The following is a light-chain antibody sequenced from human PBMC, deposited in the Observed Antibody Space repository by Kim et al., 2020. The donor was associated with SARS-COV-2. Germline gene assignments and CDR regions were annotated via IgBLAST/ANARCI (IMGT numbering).Light chain of an antibody. J-gene: IGLJ3*02. CDR2: EDY. CDR1: SGSIASNY. Sequence: GTTVNISSSRSSGSIASNYVQWYQQRPGSAPTTLIPEDYQRPSGVPDRFSGSIDSSSNPASLTISGLTTEDEADYYCQSYANYNLVFGGGTQLTVL. CDR3: QSYANYNLV. V-gene: IGLV6-57*03.